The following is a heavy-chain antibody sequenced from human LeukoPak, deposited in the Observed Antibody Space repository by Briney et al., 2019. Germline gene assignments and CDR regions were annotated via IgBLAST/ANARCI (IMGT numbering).Heavy chain of an antibody. CDR1: GFTFRSYE. Sequence: GGSLRLSCAASGFTFRSYEMNWVRQAPGKGLEWVSYISSSGSTIYYADSVKGRFTISRENAKNSLYLQMNSLRAGDTAVYYCARAAYSSTWYSRYFDLWGRGTLVTVSS. CDR2: ISSSGSTI. D-gene: IGHD6-13*01. CDR3: ARAAYSSTWYSRYFDL. J-gene: IGHJ2*01. V-gene: IGHV3-48*03.